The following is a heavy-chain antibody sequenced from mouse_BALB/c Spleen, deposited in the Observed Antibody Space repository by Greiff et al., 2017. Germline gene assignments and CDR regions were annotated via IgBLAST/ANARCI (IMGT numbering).Heavy chain of an antibody. CDR2: ISSGGSYT. V-gene: IGHV5-9-4*01. J-gene: IGHJ3*01. Sequence: EVQLVESGGGLVKPGGSLKLSCAASGFTFSSYAMSWVRQSPEKRLEWVAEISSGGSYTYYPDTVTGRFTISRDNAKNTLYLEMSSLRSEDTAMYYCAREDGTGCAYWGQGTLVTVSA. D-gene: IGHD2-1*01. CDR1: GFTFSSYA. CDR3: AREDGTGCAY.